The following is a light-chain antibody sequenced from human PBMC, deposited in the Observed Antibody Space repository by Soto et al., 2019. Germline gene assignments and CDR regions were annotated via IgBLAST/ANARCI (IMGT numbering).Light chain of an antibody. J-gene: IGKJ4*01. V-gene: IGKV3-15*01. Sequence: EIVVTQSPATLSVSPGERATLSCRTSQSVSSHLAWYQQKPGQAPRLLIYGASIRATGVPATFSGSGSGTEFTLSISSLQSEHLGVYYCQQDSSWPLTFGGGTKVDIK. CDR3: QQDSSWPLT. CDR2: GAS. CDR1: QSVSSH.